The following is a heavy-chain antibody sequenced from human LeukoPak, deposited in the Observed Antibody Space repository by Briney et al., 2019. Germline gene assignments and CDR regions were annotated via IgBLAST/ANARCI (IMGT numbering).Heavy chain of an antibody. Sequence: GGSLRLSCAASGFTFSSYGMHWVRQAPGKGLEWVAFIRYDGSNKYYADSVKGRFTISRDNSKNTLYLQMNSLRAEDTAVYYCAKSRNPFSQMATTSGQSDYWGQGTLVTVSS. D-gene: IGHD5-24*01. CDR2: IRYDGSNK. CDR3: AKSRNPFSQMATTSGQSDY. J-gene: IGHJ4*02. CDR1: GFTFSSYG. V-gene: IGHV3-30*02.